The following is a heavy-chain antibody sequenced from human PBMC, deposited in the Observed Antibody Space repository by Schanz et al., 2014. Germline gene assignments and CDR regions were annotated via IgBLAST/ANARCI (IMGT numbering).Heavy chain of an antibody. CDR1: GASISSDNW. CDR3: ARDRGRDGTTEFDS. Sequence: QVQLQESGPGLVKPSGTLSLTCAVSGASISSDNWWSWVRQPPGKGLEWIGEMYHSGRTNYNPSLKSRVTISVDKSKNQSSLNLRSVTAADTAVYYCARDRGRDGTTEFDSWGPGTLVTVSS. D-gene: IGHD4-4*01. J-gene: IGHJ4*02. CDR2: MYHSGRT. V-gene: IGHV4-4*02.